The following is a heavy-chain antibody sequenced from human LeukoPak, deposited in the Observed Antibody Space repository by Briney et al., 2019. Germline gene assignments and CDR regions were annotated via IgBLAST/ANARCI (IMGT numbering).Heavy chain of an antibody. CDR2: ISWNSGSI. CDR3: ARDQTVAD. J-gene: IGHJ4*02. Sequence: GGSLRLSCAASGFTFDDYAMHWVRQAPGKGLEWVSGISWNSGSIGYADSVKGRFTISRDNAKNSLYLQMNSLRAEDTAVYYCARDQTVADWGQGTLVTVSS. V-gene: IGHV3-9*01. CDR1: GFTFDDYA. D-gene: IGHD2-15*01.